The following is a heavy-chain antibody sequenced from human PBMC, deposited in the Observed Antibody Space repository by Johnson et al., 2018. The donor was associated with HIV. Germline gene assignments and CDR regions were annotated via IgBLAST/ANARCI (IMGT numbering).Heavy chain of an antibody. V-gene: IGHV3-30*02. J-gene: IGHJ3*02. CDR1: GFTFSSYG. D-gene: IGHD3-22*01. CDR3: AKVSIVVGTRGAFDI. Sequence: QVYLVESGGGVVQPGGSLRLSCAASGFTFSSYGMHWVRQAPGKGLEWVAFIRYDGSNKYYADSVKGRFTISRDNSKNTLYLQMNSLRAEDTAVYYCAKVSIVVGTRGAFDIWGQGTMVTVSS. CDR2: IRYDGSNK.